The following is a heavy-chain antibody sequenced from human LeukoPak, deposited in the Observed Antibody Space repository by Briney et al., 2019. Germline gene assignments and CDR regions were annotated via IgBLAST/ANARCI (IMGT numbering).Heavy chain of an antibody. CDR3: ARVRADFWSGYYTGNYFDY. Sequence: SETLSLTCTVSGGSISSYYWSWIRQPPGKGLEWIGYIYYSGSTNYNPSLKSRVTISVDTSKNQFSLKLSSVTAADTAVYYCARVRADFWSGYYTGNYFDYWSQGTLVTVSS. CDR2: IYYSGST. D-gene: IGHD3-3*01. CDR1: GGSISSYY. J-gene: IGHJ4*02. V-gene: IGHV4-59*01.